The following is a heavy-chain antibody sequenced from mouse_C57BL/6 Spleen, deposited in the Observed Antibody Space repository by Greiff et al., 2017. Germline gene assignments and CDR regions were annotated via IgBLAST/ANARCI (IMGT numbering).Heavy chain of an antibody. CDR2: SNPNNGGT. Sequence: VQLQQSGPELVKPGASVKISCKASGYTFTDYYMNWVKQSHGKSLEWIGDSNPNNGGTSYNQKFKGKATLTVDKSSSTAYMELRSLTSEDSAVYYCARETTTVVANAMDYWGQGTSVTVSS. V-gene: IGHV1-26*01. CDR1: GYTFTDYY. J-gene: IGHJ4*01. D-gene: IGHD1-1*01. CDR3: ARETTTVVANAMDY.